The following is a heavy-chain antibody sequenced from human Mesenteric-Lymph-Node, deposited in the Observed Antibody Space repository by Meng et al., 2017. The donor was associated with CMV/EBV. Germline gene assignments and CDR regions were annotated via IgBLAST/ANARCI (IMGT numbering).Heavy chain of an antibody. CDR2: VHPEDYDT. J-gene: IGHJ4*03. CDR3: AISGSYGSAFDY. V-gene: IGHV5-51*01. Sequence: GGSLRLSCKGSGYTFTKYWIGWVRQMPGKGLEWMGVVHPEDYDTRYRPSFRGQVTISADKSISTAYLRWSSLRASDSGIYFCAISGSYGSAFDYWGQGTLVTVSS. CDR1: GYTFTKYW. D-gene: IGHD5-18*01.